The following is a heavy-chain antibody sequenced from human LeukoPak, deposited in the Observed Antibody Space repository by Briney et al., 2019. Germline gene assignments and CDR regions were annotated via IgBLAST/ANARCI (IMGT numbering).Heavy chain of an antibody. Sequence: SETLSLTCAVYGVSFSGYYWSWIRQPPGKGLEWIGEINHSGSTNYNPSLKSRVTISVDTSKNQFSLKLSSVTAADTAVYYCARVTTGYVWGSYRWNWFDPWGQGTLVTVSS. CDR2: INHSGST. CDR3: ARVTTGYVWGSYRWNWFDP. D-gene: IGHD3-16*02. J-gene: IGHJ5*02. V-gene: IGHV4-34*01. CDR1: GVSFSGYY.